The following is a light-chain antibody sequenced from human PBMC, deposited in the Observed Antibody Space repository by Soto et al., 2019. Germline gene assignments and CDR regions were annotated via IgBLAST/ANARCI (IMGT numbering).Light chain of an antibody. CDR1: QSVSGSY. CDR3: QQYGNSLT. CDR2: DAS. V-gene: IGKV3-20*01. Sequence: EIVLTQSPGTLSLSPGERATLSCRASQSVSGSYLAWYQQKRGQAPRLLIYDASSRATGIPARFSGSGSGTDFTLTISRLELEDFAVYYCQQYGNSLTFGPGTKVDIK. J-gene: IGKJ3*01.